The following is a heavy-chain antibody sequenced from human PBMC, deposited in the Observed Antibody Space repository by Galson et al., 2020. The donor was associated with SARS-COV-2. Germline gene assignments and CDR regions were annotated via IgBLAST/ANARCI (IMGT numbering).Heavy chain of an antibody. V-gene: IGHV3-23*01. Sequence: GGSLRLSCAASGFNFRDNAMSWVRQAPGKGLEWVSRISSNGDNTDYANPVKGRFTISRDNSKSTLYLQMNSLRAEDTAVYYCVRGGTSPPLMGTWGQVTLVTVSS. D-gene: IGHD3-16*01. CDR3: VRGGTSPPLMGT. J-gene: IGHJ5*02. CDR1: GFNFRDNA. CDR2: ISSNGDNT.